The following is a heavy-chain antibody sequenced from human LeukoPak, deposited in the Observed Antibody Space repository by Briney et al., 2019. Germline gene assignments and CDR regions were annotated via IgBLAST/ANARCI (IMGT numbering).Heavy chain of an antibody. CDR2: ISYDGSNK. CDR1: GFTFSNAW. D-gene: IGHD1-26*01. Sequence: GGSLRLSCAASGFTFSNAWMSWVRQAPGKGLEWVAVISYDGSNKYYADSVKGRFTISRDNSKNTLYLQMNSLRAEDTAVYYCARSRRRELLRTYFDYWGQGTLVTVSS. CDR3: ARSRRRELLRTYFDY. J-gene: IGHJ4*02. V-gene: IGHV3-30*03.